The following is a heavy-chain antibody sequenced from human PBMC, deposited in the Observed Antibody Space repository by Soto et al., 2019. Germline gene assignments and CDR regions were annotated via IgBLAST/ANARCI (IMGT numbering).Heavy chain of an antibody. CDR2: ISYDGSNK. D-gene: IGHD2-2*01. J-gene: IGHJ6*01. V-gene: IGHV3-30-3*01. CDR1: GFTFSSYA. Sequence: QVQLVESGGGVVQPGRSLRLSCAASGFTFSSYAMHWVRQAPGKGLEWVAVISYDGSNKYYADSVKGRFTISRDNSKNTLYLQMNSLRAEDTAVYYCARDSYCSSTSCYVKNYYYYGMDVW. CDR3: ARDSYCSSTSCYVKNYYYYGMDV.